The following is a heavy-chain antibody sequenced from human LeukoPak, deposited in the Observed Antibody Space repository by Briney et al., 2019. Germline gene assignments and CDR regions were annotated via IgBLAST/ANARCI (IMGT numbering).Heavy chain of an antibody. CDR1: GGTFSSYA. CDR2: ISPIFGTA. V-gene: IGHV1-69*01. D-gene: IGHD3-22*01. CDR3: ARAADYYDSSGYFRDWFDP. J-gene: IGHJ5*02. Sequence: SVKVSCKASGGTFSSYAISWVRQAPGQGLEWMGGISPIFGTANYAQKFQGRVTITADESPSTAYMELSSLRSEDTAVYYCARAADYYDSSGYFRDWFDPWGQGTLVTVSS.